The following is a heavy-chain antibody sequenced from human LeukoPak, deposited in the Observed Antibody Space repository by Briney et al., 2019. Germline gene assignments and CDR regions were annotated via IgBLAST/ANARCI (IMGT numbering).Heavy chain of an antibody. V-gene: IGHV1-69*01. J-gene: IGHJ4*02. CDR1: GGTFSSYA. Sequence: SVKVSCKASGGTFSSYAISWVRQATGQGLEWMGGIIPIFGTANYAQKFQGRVTITADESTSTAYRELSSLRSEDTAVYYCARDLSDSSGYSQWGQGTLVTVSS. CDR2: IIPIFGTA. D-gene: IGHD3-22*01. CDR3: ARDLSDSSGYSQ.